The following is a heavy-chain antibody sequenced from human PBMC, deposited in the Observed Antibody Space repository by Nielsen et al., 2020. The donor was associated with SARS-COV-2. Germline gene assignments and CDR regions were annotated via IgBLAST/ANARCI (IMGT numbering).Heavy chain of an antibody. J-gene: IGHJ4*02. CDR2: IYYSGST. CDR1: GGSISSGGYY. CDR3: ARVFGQGGLVHFDY. D-gene: IGHD3/OR15-3a*01. V-gene: IGHV4-61*08. Sequence: SETLSLTCTVSGGSISSGGYYWSWIRQHPGKGLEWIGYIYYSGSTNYNPSLKSRVTISVDTSKNQFSLKLSSVTAADTAVYYCARVFGQGGLVHFDYWGQGTLVTVSS.